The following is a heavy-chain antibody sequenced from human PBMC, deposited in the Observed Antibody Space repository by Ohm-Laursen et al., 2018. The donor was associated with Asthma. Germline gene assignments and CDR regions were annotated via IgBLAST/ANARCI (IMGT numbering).Heavy chain of an antibody. CDR2: ISYDGSNK. V-gene: IGHV3-30-3*01. CDR1: GFTFSSYA. Sequence: SLRLSCTASGFTFSSYAMHWVRQAPGKGLEWVAVISYDGSNKYYADSVKGRFTISRDNSKNTLYLQMNSLRAEDTAVYYCARGVRWYSGSGAFDIWGQGTMVTVSS. J-gene: IGHJ3*02. CDR3: ARGVRWYSGSGAFDI. D-gene: IGHD1-26*01.